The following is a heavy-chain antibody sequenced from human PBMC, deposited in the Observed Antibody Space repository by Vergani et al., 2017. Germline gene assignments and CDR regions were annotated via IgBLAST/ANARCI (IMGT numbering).Heavy chain of an antibody. CDR1: GFSFNTYW. J-gene: IGHJ2*01. D-gene: IGHD3-16*01. V-gene: IGHV4-38-2*01. CDR2: IYNSGNG. Sequence: VQLVESGGGSVQSGGSLRLSCVASGFSFNTYWMHWVRQVPGKGLEWIGSIYNSGNGDSSSSLKSRVTISADTSKNQFSLRLTSVTAADTAVYYCASGKYYSDSTSHFRGRYFDVWGRGTLVTVPS. CDR3: ASGKYYSDSTSHFRGRYFDV.